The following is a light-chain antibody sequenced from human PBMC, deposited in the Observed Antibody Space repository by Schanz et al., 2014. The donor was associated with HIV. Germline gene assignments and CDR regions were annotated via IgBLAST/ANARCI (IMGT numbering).Light chain of an antibody. CDR2: DAS. CDR1: QDIGNN. V-gene: IGKV3-11*01. CDR3: QQRGNWPPIT. Sequence: DIVLTQSPATLSVSLGERAALSCWASQDIGNNLAWYQHKPGQAPRLLIYDASNRATGIPARFSGSGSGTDFTLTIRSLDPEDFAVYYCQQRGNWPPITFGQGTRLEIK. J-gene: IGKJ5*01.